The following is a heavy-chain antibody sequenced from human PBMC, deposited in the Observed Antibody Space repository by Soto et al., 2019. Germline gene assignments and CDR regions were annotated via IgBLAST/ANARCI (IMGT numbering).Heavy chain of an antibody. CDR3: ARDSEYYYDSSGSSNFDY. J-gene: IGHJ4*02. CDR2: IIPIFGTA. Sequence: SVKVSCKASGYTFTSYGISWVRQAPGQGLEWMGGIIPIFGTANYAQKFQGRVTITADESTSTAYMELSSLRSEDTAVYYCARDSEYYYDSSGSSNFDYWGQGTLVTVSS. CDR1: GYTFTSYG. V-gene: IGHV1-69*13. D-gene: IGHD3-22*01.